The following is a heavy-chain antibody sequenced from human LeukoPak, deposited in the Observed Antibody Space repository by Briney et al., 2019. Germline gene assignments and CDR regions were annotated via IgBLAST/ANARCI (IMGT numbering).Heavy chain of an antibody. V-gene: IGHV3-48*03. D-gene: IGHD6-19*01. J-gene: IGHJ4*02. CDR3: TSLTVASNFDY. CDR2: ISSSGGTR. CDR1: GFTFSS. Sequence: PGGSLRLSCAAPGFTFSSSGFIFSDYEMYWVRQAPGKGLEWVSYISSSGGTRYYADPVKGRFTIYRDNAKKSLYLHMDSLRAEDTAVYYCTSLTVASNFDYWGRGILVTVSS.